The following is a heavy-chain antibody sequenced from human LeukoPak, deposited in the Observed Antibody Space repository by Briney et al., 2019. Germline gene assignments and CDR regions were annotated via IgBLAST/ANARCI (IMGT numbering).Heavy chain of an antibody. CDR3: ARSARGKVWFGAPTWFDP. Sequence: GESLKISCQSSGYSFISYWIGWVRQMPGKGLEWMGIIYPGDSSIRYSPSFQGQVTISVDKSTSTAYLQWSSLKASDTAMYYCARSARGKVWFGAPTWFDPWGQGTLVSVSS. CDR2: IYPGDSSI. J-gene: IGHJ5*02. V-gene: IGHV5-51*01. CDR1: GYSFISYW. D-gene: IGHD3-10*01.